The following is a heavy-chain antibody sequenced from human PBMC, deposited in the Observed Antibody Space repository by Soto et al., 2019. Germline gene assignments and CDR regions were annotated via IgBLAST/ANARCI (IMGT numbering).Heavy chain of an antibody. V-gene: IGHV3-7*05. CDR3: ARGVLRYYFDY. J-gene: IGHJ4*02. Sequence: GSLRLSCVASGFTFSSCWMTWVRQAPGKGLEWVASIKEDGSEKYIVDSVKGRFTISRDNSKNTLYLQMNSLRAEDTAVYYCARGVLRYYFDYWGQGTLVTVSS. D-gene: IGHD2-21*01. CDR1: GFTFSSCW. CDR2: IKEDGSEK.